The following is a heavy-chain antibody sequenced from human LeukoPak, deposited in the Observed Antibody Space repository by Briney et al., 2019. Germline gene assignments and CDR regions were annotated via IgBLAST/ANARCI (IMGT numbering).Heavy chain of an antibody. Sequence: PGGSLRLSCAGTGFTFNNYWMSWIRQAPGKGLEWVSYISSSGSTIYYADSVKGRFTISRDNAKNSLYLQMNSLRAEDTAVYYCARVYDSSGYGDYWGQGTLVTVSS. CDR1: GFTFNNYW. CDR3: ARVYDSSGYGDY. V-gene: IGHV3-11*01. CDR2: ISSSGSTI. J-gene: IGHJ4*02. D-gene: IGHD3-22*01.